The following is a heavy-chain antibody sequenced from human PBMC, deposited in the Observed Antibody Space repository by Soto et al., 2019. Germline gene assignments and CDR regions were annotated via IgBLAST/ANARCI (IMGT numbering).Heavy chain of an antibody. D-gene: IGHD6-19*01. CDR1: GASMTSSHW. V-gene: IGHV4-4*02. Sequence: PSETLSLTCAVSGASMTSSHWWSWVRQPPGKGLEWIGEIYHTGSANYKPSLESRVTISVDKSKNRFSLILTSVTAADTATYYCARRTPGSGWYPMFATWAQGALVTVSS. CDR3: ARRTPGSGWYPMFAT. J-gene: IGHJ1*01. CDR2: IYHTGSA.